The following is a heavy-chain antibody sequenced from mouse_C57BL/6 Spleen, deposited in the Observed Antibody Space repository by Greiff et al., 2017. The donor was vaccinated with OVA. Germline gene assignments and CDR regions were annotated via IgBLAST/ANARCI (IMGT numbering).Heavy chain of an antibody. D-gene: IGHD1-1*01. J-gene: IGHJ2*01. CDR3: ARREGITTVVATDY. V-gene: IGHV1-26*01. CDR1: GYTFTDYY. Sequence: EVQLQQSGPELVKPGASVKISCKASGYTFTDYYINWVKQSHGKSLEWIGDINPNNGGTSYNQKFKGKATLTVDKSSSTAYMELRSLTSEDSAVYCCARREGITTVVATDYWGQGTTLTVSS. CDR2: INPNNGGT.